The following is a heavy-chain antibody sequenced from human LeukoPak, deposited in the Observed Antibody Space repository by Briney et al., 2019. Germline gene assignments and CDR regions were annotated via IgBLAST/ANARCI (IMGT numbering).Heavy chain of an antibody. V-gene: IGHV1-24*01. CDR1: GYSLTKLS. Sequence: ASVKVSCNASGYSLTKLSIHWVRQAPGKGLEWMGGIDPEDDETIYDQKFQGRVTMTEDTSTDTAYMEMSSLRSDDTAVYYCATPESLVRNNYYYGMHVWGQGTTVTVSS. CDR2: IDPEDDET. CDR3: ATPESLVRNNYYYGMHV. D-gene: IGHD3-10*01. J-gene: IGHJ6*02.